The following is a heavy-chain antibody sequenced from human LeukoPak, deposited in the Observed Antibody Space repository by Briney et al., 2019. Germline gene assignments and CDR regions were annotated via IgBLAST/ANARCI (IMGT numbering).Heavy chain of an antibody. CDR3: ASFSMDSIIAAAGTVDY. Sequence: PGGSLRLSSAASGFTFSNYAMSWVRQAPGKGLEWVSAISGSASSTYYADSVKGRFTISRDNSKNTLYLQMNSLRADDTAVYYCASFSMDSIIAAAGTVDYWGQGTLVTVSS. CDR2: ISGSASST. J-gene: IGHJ4*02. V-gene: IGHV3-23*01. CDR1: GFTFSNYA. D-gene: IGHD6-13*01.